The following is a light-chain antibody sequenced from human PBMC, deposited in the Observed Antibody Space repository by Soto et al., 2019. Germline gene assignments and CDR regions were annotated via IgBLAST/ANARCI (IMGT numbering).Light chain of an antibody. CDR1: QSISGSY. J-gene: IGKJ5*01. Sequence: EIVLTPSPGTLSFSPGGKDTPSCGASQSISGSYLAWYQQKPCQAPRLLIYGASSRATDIPDRFSGSGSGADFTLTISRLEPEDFAVYYCQQYGTSITFGQGTRLEIK. CDR3: QQYGTSIT. V-gene: IGKV3-20*01. CDR2: GAS.